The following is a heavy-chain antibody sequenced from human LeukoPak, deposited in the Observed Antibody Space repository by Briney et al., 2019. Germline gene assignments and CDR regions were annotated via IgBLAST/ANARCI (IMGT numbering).Heavy chain of an antibody. J-gene: IGHJ4*02. CDR3: AGLVGRYSSGLYYYYFDY. CDR1: GDSINSLDL. V-gene: IGHV4-4*02. CDR2: MYLSGTT. D-gene: IGHD3-22*01. Sequence: SGTLSLTCTVSGDSINSLDLWSWVRQPPGKGLEWIGEMYLSGTTHSNPSVKSRVTISIDKSKNQFFLNLSSVTAADTAVYYCAGLVGRYSSGLYYYYFDYWGQGTLITVSS.